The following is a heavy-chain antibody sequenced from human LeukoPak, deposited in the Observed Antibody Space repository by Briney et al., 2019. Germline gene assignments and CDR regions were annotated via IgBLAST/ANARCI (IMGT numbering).Heavy chain of an antibody. Sequence: PGGSLRLSCAASGFTFRNYWMGWVRQAPGKGLEWVSYISSSSSTIYYADSVKGRFTISRDNAKNSLYLQMNSLRAEDTAVYYCARGGELSSFDYWGQGTLVTVSS. CDR3: ARGGELSSFDY. V-gene: IGHV3-48*04. CDR1: GFTFRNYW. D-gene: IGHD3-16*02. J-gene: IGHJ4*02. CDR2: ISSSSSTI.